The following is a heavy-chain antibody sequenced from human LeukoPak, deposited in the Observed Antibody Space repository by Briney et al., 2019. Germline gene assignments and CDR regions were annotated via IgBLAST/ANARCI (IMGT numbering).Heavy chain of an antibody. D-gene: IGHD3-16*01. V-gene: IGHV5-51*01. CDR2: IYPGDSDT. CDR1: GYIFTSYW. CDR3: ARPPYGGDGLDV. Sequence: GASLQISCKGAGYIFTSYWIGWVRQLPGKGLGGMGIIYPGDSDTRYSPSFQGQVTISADKSISTAYLQWSSLKASDTAMYYCARPPYGGDGLDVWGQGTTVTVSS. J-gene: IGHJ6*02.